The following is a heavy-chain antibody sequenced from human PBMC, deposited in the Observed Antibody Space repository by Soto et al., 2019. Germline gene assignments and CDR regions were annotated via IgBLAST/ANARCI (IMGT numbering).Heavy chain of an antibody. D-gene: IGHD2-15*01. CDR2: ISWDSSTI. J-gene: IGHJ4*02. V-gene: IGHV3-9*01. CDR1: GFTFDNCG. CDR3: VQGRYPTMATPLDH. Sequence: EVQLVESGGGLVQPGRSLRLSCAASGFTFDNCGMHWVRQAPGKGLEWVAGISWDSSTIGYADSVKGRFIISRDDAKNSLYLQMDSLSGEGTALYYCVQGRYPTMATPLDHWGQGTQVIVSS.